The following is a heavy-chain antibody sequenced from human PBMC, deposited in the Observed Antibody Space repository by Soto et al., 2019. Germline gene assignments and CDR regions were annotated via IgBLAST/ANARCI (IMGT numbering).Heavy chain of an antibody. CDR3: AKTALGWLDP. CDR2: IFYSGRSGST. J-gene: IGHJ5*02. V-gene: IGHV4-59*01. CDR1: GGSINSYY. Sequence: SETLSLTSSVSGGSINSYYWSWIRQPPGKGLEWIGYIFYSGRSGSTNYNPSLKSRVTISVDTSKNQFSLKVGSVTAADTAVYYCAKTALGWLDPWGQGTLVTVSS. D-gene: IGHD2-21*02.